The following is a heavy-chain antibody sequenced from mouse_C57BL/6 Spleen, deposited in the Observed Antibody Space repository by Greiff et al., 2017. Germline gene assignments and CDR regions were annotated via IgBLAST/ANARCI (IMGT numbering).Heavy chain of an antibody. J-gene: IGHJ4*01. D-gene: IGHD3-3*01. CDR1: GFTFSSYG. CDR2: ISSGGSYT. Sequence: EVQGVESGGDLVKPGGSLKLSCAASGFTFSSYGMSWVRQTPDKRLEWVATISSGGSYTYYPDSVKGRFTISRDNAKNTLYLQMSSLKAEDTAMYYCARGGTRDYYAMDYWGQGTSVTVSS. CDR3: ARGGTRDYYAMDY. V-gene: IGHV5-6*01.